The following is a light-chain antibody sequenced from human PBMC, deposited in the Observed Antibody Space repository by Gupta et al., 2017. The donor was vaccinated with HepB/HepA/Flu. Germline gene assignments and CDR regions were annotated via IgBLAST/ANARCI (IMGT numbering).Light chain of an antibody. V-gene: IGKV1-39*01. CDR1: QTISNY. Sequence: QMTQSPSTLSASVGDRVTITCRASQTISNYLNWYQQRPGKAPTLLIYAASNLKSGVPSRFSGSGSGTDFTLTISSLQPEDFAFYYCKQSDRSPFTFGQGTQVDIK. CDR2: AAS. CDR3: KQSDRSPFT. J-gene: IGKJ5*01.